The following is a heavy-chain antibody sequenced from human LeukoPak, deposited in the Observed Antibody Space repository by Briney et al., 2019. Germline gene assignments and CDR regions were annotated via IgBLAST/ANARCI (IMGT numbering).Heavy chain of an antibody. D-gene: IGHD6-19*01. J-gene: IGHJ3*02. CDR3: ARDLHSSGWYEKAFDI. CDR1: GGSITSSFY. Sequence: ASETLSLTCSVSGGSITSSFYWGWIRQPPGKGLEWIGRIYTSGSTNYNPSLKSRVTMSVDTSKNQFSLKLSSVTAADTAVYYCARDLHSSGWYEKAFDIWGQGTMVTVSS. CDR2: IYTSGST. V-gene: IGHV4-4*07.